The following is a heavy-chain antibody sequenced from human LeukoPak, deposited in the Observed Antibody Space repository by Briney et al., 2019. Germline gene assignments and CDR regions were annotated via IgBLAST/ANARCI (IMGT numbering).Heavy chain of an antibody. CDR3: ARRPYQLLRGWFDP. J-gene: IGHJ5*02. CDR2: INHSGST. CDR1: GGSFSGYY. D-gene: IGHD2-2*01. V-gene: IGHV4-34*01. Sequence: SETLSLTCAVYGGSFSGYYWSWIRQPPGKGLEWIGEINHSGSTNYNPSLKSRVTISVDTSKNQFSLKLSSVTAADTAVYYCARRPYQLLRGWFDPWGQGTLVTVSS.